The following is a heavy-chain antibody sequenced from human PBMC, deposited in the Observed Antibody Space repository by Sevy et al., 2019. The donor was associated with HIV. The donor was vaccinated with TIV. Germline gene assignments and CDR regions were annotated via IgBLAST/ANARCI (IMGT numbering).Heavy chain of an antibody. J-gene: IGHJ5*02. D-gene: IGHD3-10*01. CDR2: ISGSGGST. CDR3: AKSGTGKRVNWFDP. Sequence: GGSLRLSCPASGFTFSSYAMGWVRQAPGKGLEWVSAISGSGGSTYYADSVKGRFTISRDNSKNTLYLQMNSLRAEDTAVYYCAKSGTGKRVNWFDPWGQGTLVTVSS. CDR1: GFTFSSYA. V-gene: IGHV3-23*01.